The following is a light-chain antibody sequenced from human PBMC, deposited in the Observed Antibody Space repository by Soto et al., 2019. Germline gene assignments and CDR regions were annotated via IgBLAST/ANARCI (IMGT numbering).Light chain of an antibody. CDR2: VAS. V-gene: IGKV1-5*01. CDR1: QSVIRW. CDR3: QQYNSYSLT. Sequence: DIQMTQSPSPLSASVGDTVTVPCRACQSVIRWLAWYQQKPGQAPKLLFYVASGSESGVPSRFSGSGSGTEFTLTISSLQPDDVGIYYCQQYNSYSLTFGQGTKVDI. J-gene: IGKJ1*01.